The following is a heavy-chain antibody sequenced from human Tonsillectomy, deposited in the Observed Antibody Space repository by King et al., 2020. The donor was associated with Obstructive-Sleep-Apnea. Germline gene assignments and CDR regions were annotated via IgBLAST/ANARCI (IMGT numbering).Heavy chain of an antibody. D-gene: IGHD5-18*01. Sequence: VQLVESGGGLVQPGGSLRLSCAASGFTFSSYAMSWVRQAPGKGLEWVSTISGSGGNTYYADSMKGRFTISRDNSKNTLYLQMDSPRAEDTAVYYFWKGRGYKYPKWYFDFWGRGTLVTVSS. CDR2: ISGSGGNT. V-gene: IGHV3-23*04. J-gene: IGHJ2*01. CDR3: WKGRGYKYPKWYFDF. CDR1: GFTFSSYA.